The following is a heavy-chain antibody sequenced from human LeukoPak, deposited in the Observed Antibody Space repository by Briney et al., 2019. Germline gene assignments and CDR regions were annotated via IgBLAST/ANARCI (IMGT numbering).Heavy chain of an antibody. J-gene: IGHJ3*02. CDR2: ISGSGGST. CDR3: AKDHRVAAAGTLLDAFDI. CDR1: GFTFSSYA. D-gene: IGHD6-13*01. V-gene: IGHV3-23*01. Sequence: GGSLRLSCAASGFTFSSYAMSWVRQAPGKGLEWVSAISGSGGSTYYADSVKGRFTISRDNSKNTLYLQMNSLRAEDTAVYYCAKDHRVAAAGTLLDAFDIWGQGTMVTVSS.